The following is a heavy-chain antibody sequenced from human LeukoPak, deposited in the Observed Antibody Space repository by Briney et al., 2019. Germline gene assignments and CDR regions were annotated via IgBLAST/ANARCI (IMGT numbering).Heavy chain of an antibody. D-gene: IGHD4/OR15-4a*01. CDR3: GRDNYGAIGF. CDR1: GFTFPTYW. Sequence: PGGSLRLSCSASGFTFPTYWMLWVRQVPGEGLVYVSHMHHDGTITNYADSVKGRFTISRDNARNTVLLQMNSLRAEDTAVYYFGRDNYGAIGFWGPGVLVTVST. V-gene: IGHV3-74*01. CDR2: MHHDGTIT. J-gene: IGHJ4*02.